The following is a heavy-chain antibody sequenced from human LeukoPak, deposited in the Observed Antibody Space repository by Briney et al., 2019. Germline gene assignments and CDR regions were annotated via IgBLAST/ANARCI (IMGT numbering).Heavy chain of an antibody. Sequence: GGSLRLSCAASGFTFSSYAMSWVRQAPGKGLEWVSAISGSGVSTYYADSVKGRFTISRDNSKNTLYLQMNSLRAEDTAVYYCAKDALEWFGDYYYMDVWGKGTTVTVSS. CDR1: GFTFSSYA. V-gene: IGHV3-23*01. D-gene: IGHD3-10*01. CDR2: ISGSGVST. J-gene: IGHJ6*03. CDR3: AKDALEWFGDYYYMDV.